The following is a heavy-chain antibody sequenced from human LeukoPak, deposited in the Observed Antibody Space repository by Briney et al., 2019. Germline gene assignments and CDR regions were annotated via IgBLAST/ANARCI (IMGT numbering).Heavy chain of an antibody. CDR2: IYYSGGT. V-gene: IGHV4-31*03. Sequence: SQTLSLTCTVSGGSISSGGYYWSWIRQHPGKGLEWIGYIYYSGGTYYNPSLKSRVTISVDTSKNQFSLKLSSVTAADTAVYYCARAVVVPAVLFDYWGQGTLVTVSS. J-gene: IGHJ4*02. CDR1: GGSISSGGYY. CDR3: ARAVVVPAVLFDY. D-gene: IGHD2-2*01.